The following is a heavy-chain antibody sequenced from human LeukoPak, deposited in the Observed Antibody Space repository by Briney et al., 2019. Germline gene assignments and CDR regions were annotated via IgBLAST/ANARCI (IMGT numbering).Heavy chain of an antibody. CDR3: AKEQGSDYFYYLDV. Sequence: GGSLRLSCAASRFTFSFYAMSWVRQAPGKGLEWVSAISGSGATTYYADSVQGRFTISRDNSKKTVYLLMDGLRADDTAVYYCAKEQGSDYFYYLDVWGKGTTVTVSS. J-gene: IGHJ6*03. CDR1: RFTFSFYA. V-gene: IGHV3-23*01. CDR2: ISGSGATT. D-gene: IGHD2-15*01.